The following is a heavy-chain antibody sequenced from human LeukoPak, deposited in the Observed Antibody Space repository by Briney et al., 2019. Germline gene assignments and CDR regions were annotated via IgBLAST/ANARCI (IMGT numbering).Heavy chain of an antibody. J-gene: IGHJ4*02. Sequence: GGSLRLSGAASGFTFSSYWMSWVRQAPGKGLEWVANIKQDGSEKYYVDSVKGRFTISRDNAKNSLYLQMNSLRAEDTAVYYCARSKGDGYNFAYFDYWGQGTLVTVSS. CDR3: ARSKGDGYNFAYFDY. CDR2: IKQDGSEK. V-gene: IGHV3-7*03. CDR1: GFTFSSYW. D-gene: IGHD5-24*01.